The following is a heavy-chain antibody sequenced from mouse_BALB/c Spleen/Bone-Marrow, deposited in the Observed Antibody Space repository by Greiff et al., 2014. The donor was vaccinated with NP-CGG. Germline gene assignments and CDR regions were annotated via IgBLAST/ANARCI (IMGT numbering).Heavy chain of an antibody. V-gene: IGHV1S81*02. CDR3: ARDGNYRYAKDY. Sequence: VRLSCMASGFTFTSYWIHWVKQRPGQGPEWIGEINPGNGRTHYNDKFKSKAKLTEDKSSSTAYGQLSSLTSEDSAVYYCARDGNYRYAKDYWGKGTSVTVSS. CDR1: GFTFTSYW. J-gene: IGHJ4*01. D-gene: IGHD2-1*01. CDR2: INPGNGRT.